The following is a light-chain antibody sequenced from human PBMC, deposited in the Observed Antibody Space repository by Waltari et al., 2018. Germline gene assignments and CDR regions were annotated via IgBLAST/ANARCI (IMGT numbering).Light chain of an antibody. J-gene: IGKJ4*01. V-gene: IGKV4-1*01. Sequence: DIVLTHSPDSLAVSLGERATINCKSSQSLLYSSNNKNSLGWYQQKPGQPPKQLIDGASTRESGVPDRITGSGSGTEFTLTSSSLQAEDVAVYYCQQYYSAPLTFGGGTKVEIK. CDR1: QSLLYSSNNKNS. CDR3: QQYYSAPLT. CDR2: GAS.